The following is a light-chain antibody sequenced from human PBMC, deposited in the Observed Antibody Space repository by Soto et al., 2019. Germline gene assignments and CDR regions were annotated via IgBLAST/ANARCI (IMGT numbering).Light chain of an antibody. Sequence: EIVLTQSPGTLSLSPGERATLSCRASQSVSSSYLAWYQQKPGQAPRLLIYGASSRATGIPDRFSGSGSGTDFTLTISSLQPEDFATYYCQQSYSTLTFVGGTKVDI. J-gene: IGKJ4*01. V-gene: IGKV3-20*01. CDR1: QSVSSSY. CDR2: GAS. CDR3: QQSYSTLT.